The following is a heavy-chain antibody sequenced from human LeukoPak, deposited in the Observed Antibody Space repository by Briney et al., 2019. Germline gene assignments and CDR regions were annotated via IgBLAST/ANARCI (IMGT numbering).Heavy chain of an antibody. D-gene: IGHD5-18*01. Sequence: QPGGSLRLSCAASGFTFRSAAMTWVRQGPEKGLQWVSLISSTGYNSYYADSVKGRFTVSRDNSKNIVYLQMNSLRAEDTALYYCAKEIQAANWGQGTLVTVSS. CDR1: GFTFRSAA. CDR2: ISSTGYNS. V-gene: IGHV3-23*01. CDR3: AKEIQAAN. J-gene: IGHJ1*01.